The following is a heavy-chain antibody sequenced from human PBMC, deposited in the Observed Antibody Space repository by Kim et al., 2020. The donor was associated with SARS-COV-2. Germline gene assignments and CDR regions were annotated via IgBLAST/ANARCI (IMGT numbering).Heavy chain of an antibody. D-gene: IGHD6-13*01. V-gene: IGHV3-21*01. J-gene: IGHJ3*01. Sequence: GGSLRLSCAASGFTFSSYSMNWVRQAPGKGLEWVSSISSSSSYIYYADSVKGRFTISRDNAKNSLYLQMNSLRAEDTAVYYCARDPSRIIAAAGNGDSAEGHYWGQGTMVTVSS. CDR2: ISSSSSYI. CDR1: GFTFSSYS. CDR3: ARDPSRIIAAAGNGDSAEGHY.